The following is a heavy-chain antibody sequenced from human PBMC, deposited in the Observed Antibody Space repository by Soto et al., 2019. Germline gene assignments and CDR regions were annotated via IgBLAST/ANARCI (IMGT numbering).Heavy chain of an antibody. J-gene: IGHJ4*02. D-gene: IGHD2-15*01. Sequence: LSLTCAVSDYSIISVYYWGWIREPPGKGLEWIGSIYRSGSTFYNPSLKSRVTISVDTSKNQFSLKLTSVTAADTAVYFCARLWGCSGGHCLYYFDYWGQGTLVTVPQ. CDR2: IYRSGST. CDR1: DYSIISVYY. CDR3: ARLWGCSGGHCLYYFDY. V-gene: IGHV4-38-2*01.